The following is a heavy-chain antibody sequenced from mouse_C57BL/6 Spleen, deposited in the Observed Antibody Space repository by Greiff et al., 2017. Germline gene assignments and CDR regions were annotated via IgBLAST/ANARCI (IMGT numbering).Heavy chain of an antibody. CDR1: GYTFTDHT. Sequence: QVQLQQSDAELVKPGASVKISCKASGYTFTDHTIHWMKQRPEQGLEWIGYIYPRDGSTTYNEKFKGKATLTADKSSSTAYMQLNSLASADSAVYFCARYSNHIYCAMDYWGQGTSVTVSS. D-gene: IGHD2-5*01. J-gene: IGHJ4*01. CDR2: IYPRDGST. V-gene: IGHV1-78*01. CDR3: ARYSNHIYCAMDY.